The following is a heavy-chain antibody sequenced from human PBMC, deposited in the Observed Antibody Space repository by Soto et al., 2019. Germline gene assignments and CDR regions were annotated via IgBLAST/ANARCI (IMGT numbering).Heavy chain of an antibody. CDR1: GFSFDDYA. V-gene: IGHV3-9*01. CDR2: ISWNSGTI. D-gene: IGHD2-8*02. J-gene: IGHJ6*02. CDR3: AKSTGGSANGMGV. Sequence: EVQVVESGGGLVQPGRSLRLSCAASGFSFDDYAMHWVRQAPGKGLEWVSGISWNSGTIGYADSVKGRFTISRDNAKNPLYLEMNSLRAEDTVLYYCAKSTGGSANGMGVWGQGSTVSDSS.